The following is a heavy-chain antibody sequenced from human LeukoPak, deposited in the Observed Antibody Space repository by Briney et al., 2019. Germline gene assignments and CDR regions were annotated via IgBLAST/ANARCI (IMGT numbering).Heavy chain of an antibody. CDR1: GYTFTGNY. V-gene: IGHV1-2*02. Sequence: ASLKVSCKASGYTFTGNYMHWVRQAPGQGLEWMGWINPNSGGTNYAQKFQGRVTMTRDTSISIAYMDLSRLRSDDTAVYYCASVRSDYGDPYDAFDIWGQGTMVTVSS. J-gene: IGHJ3*02. CDR3: ASVRSDYGDPYDAFDI. CDR2: INPNSGGT. D-gene: IGHD4-17*01.